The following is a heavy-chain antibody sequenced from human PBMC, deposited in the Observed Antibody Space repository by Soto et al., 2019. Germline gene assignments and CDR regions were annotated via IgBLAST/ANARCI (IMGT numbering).Heavy chain of an antibody. CDR1: GLSFGINGVG. D-gene: IGHD4-17*01. V-gene: IGHV2-5*01. CDR3: ASMTTVATAAFDI. CDR2: IYWNDDQ. J-gene: IGHJ3*02. Sequence: ESGPTLVKPTQTLTLTCTASGLSFGINGVGVGWIRQPPGKALEWLALIYWNDDQRYSPSLKSSLTITKDTSKNQVVLTMTNVDPVDTATYYCASMTTVATAAFDIWGQGIMVTVPS.